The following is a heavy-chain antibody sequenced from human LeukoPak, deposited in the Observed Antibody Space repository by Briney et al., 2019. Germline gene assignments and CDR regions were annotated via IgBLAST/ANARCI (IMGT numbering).Heavy chain of an antibody. D-gene: IGHD6-13*01. V-gene: IGHV3-7*01. CDR2: IKQDGSEK. J-gene: IGHJ4*02. Sequence: GGSLRLSCAASGFTFSSYWMSWVRQAPGKGLEWVANIKQDGSEKYYVDSVKGRFTISRDNAKNSLYLQMNSLRAEDTAVYYCAKPPINRSIAAAGTNDYWGQGTLVTVSS. CDR1: GFTFSSYW. CDR3: AKPPINRSIAAAGTNDY.